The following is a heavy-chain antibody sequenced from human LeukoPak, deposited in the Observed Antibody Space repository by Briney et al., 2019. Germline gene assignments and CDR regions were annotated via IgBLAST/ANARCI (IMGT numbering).Heavy chain of an antibody. CDR1: GFTFSSYA. D-gene: IGHD3-22*01. CDR3: AKDLDSSGYYLTFDY. V-gene: IGHV3-23*01. CDR2: ISGSGGST. Sequence: GESLKISCAASGFTFSSYAMSWVRQAPGKGLEWVSAISGSGGSTYYADSVKGRFTISRDNSKNTLYLQMNSLRAEDTAVYYCAKDLDSSGYYLTFDYWGQGTLVTVSS. J-gene: IGHJ4*02.